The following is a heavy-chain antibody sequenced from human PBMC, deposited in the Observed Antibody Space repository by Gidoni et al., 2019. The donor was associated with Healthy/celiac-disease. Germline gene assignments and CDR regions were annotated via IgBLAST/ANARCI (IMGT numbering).Heavy chain of an antibody. Sequence: QLQESGPGLVKPSATLSLTCTVSGGSISSSSYYWGWIRQPPGKGLEWIGSIYYSGSTYYNPSLKSRVTISVDTSKNQFSLKLSSVTAADTAVYYCARDLWFMGSWYYFDYWGQGTLVTVSS. CDR1: GGSISSSSYY. CDR2: IYYSGST. D-gene: IGHD3-10*01. J-gene: IGHJ4*02. V-gene: IGHV4-39*02. CDR3: ARDLWFMGSWYYFDY.